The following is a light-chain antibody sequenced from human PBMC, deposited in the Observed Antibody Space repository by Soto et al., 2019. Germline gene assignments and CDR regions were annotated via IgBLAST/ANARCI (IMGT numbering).Light chain of an antibody. J-gene: IGKJ1*01. CDR2: DAS. CDR1: QSVSSK. Sequence: EIVMTQSPGTLSVSPGERVTLSCRASQSVSSKLVWYQRNPGQTPRLLIYDASTRATGMPGRFSGSGSGTEFTLTISSLQSEDFAVYYCQQYNNWPWTFGQGTKVDIK. V-gene: IGKV3-15*01. CDR3: QQYNNWPWT.